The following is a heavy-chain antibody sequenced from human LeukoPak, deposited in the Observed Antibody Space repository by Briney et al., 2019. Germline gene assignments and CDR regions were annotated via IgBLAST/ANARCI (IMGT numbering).Heavy chain of an antibody. J-gene: IGHJ3*02. CDR3: ASPSRGKQIVVDDFDI. CDR2: IQYHGSKK. Sequence: GGSLTHSCVASGFTFSINGMHWVRQSAGKGREGVTFIQYHGSKKYYVDSVKGRFTISRDNSKNTLYLQMNSLRAEDTAVYYCASPSRGKQIVVDDFDIWGQGTMVTVSS. V-gene: IGHV3-30*02. D-gene: IGHD2-21*01. CDR1: GFTFSING.